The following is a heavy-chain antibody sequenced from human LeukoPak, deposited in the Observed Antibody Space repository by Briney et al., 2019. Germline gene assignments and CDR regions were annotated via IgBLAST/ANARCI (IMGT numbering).Heavy chain of an antibody. CDR1: GFTFSSYW. Sequence: GGSLRLSCAASGFTFSSYWMSWVRQAPGKGLEGVANIKQDGSEENYVDSVKGRFTISRDNAKNSLYLQMNSLRAEDTALYYCARAFYDSSGYYNWYFDLWGRGTLVTVSS. V-gene: IGHV3-7*01. J-gene: IGHJ2*01. CDR3: ARAFYDSSGYYNWYFDL. D-gene: IGHD3-22*01. CDR2: IKQDGSEE.